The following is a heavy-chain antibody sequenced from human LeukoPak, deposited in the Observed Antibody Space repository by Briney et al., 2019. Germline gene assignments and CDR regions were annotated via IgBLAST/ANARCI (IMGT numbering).Heavy chain of an antibody. J-gene: IGHJ6*02. CDR1: GGSISSYH. D-gene: IGHD4-17*01. CDR3: AREKTVTTMVADYYYGMDV. CDR2: IYYSGST. Sequence: SETLSLTCTVSGGSISSYHWSWIRQPPGKGLEWIGYIYYSGSTNYNPPLKSRVTISVDTSKNQFSLKLSSVTAADTAVYYCAREKTVTTMVADYYYGMDVWGQGTTVTVSS. V-gene: IGHV4-59*01.